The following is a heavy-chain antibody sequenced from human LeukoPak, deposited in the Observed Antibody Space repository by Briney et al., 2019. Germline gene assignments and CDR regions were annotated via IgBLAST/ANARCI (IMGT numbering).Heavy chain of an antibody. CDR1: RYTFSRYG. J-gene: IGHJ4*02. Sequence: GASAKVSPKPSRYTFSRYGINWVRQGPGQGLEWMGWISSYNGNTNYAQKLQGRVTITADKSTSTAYMELSSLRSEDTAVYYCASSSTDIVVVPAVAGGFDYWGQGTLVSVPS. D-gene: IGHD2-2*01. CDR2: ISSYNGNT. V-gene: IGHV1-18*01. CDR3: ASSSTDIVVVPAVAGGFDY.